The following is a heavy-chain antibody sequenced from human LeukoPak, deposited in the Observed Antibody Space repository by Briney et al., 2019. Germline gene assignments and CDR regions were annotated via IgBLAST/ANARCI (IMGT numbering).Heavy chain of an antibody. J-gene: IGHJ4*02. V-gene: IGHV4-31*03. D-gene: IGHD3-22*01. CDR2: IYYSGST. CDR1: GGSISSGGYY. Sequence: MASETLSLTCTVSGGSISSGGYYWSWIRQHPEKGLEWIGYIYYSGSTYYNPSLKSRVTISVDTSKNQFSLKLSSVTAADTAVYYCARDDSSLFDYWGQGTLVTVSS. CDR3: ARDDSSLFDY.